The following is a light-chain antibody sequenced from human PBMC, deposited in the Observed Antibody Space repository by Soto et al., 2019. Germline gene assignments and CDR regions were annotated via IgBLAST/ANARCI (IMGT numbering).Light chain of an antibody. Sequence: DIQMTQSPSTLSASVGDRVTITCRASQSISSWLAWYQQKPGKAPKLLIYDASSLESGVPSRFSGSGSGTEFTLTISSLQPDDFATYYCQQYDNPLFTFGPGTKVD. J-gene: IGKJ3*01. V-gene: IGKV1-5*01. CDR1: QSISSW. CDR3: QQYDNPLFT. CDR2: DAS.